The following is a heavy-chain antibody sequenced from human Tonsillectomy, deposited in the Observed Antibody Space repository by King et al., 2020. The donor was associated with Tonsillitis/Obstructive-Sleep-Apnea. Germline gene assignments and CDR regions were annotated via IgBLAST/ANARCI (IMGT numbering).Heavy chain of an antibody. CDR1: GFSLSTSGVG. CDR2: IYWDDDK. CDR3: AHDGLVPGSERFWY. Sequence: TLKESGPTLVKPTQTLTLTCTFSGFSLSTSGVGVGWIRQPPGKALEWLALIYWDDDKRYSPSLKSRLTITKDTSKNQVVLTMTKMDPVDTATYYCAHDGLVPGSERFWYWGQGTLVTVSS. D-gene: IGHD3/OR15-3a*01. J-gene: IGHJ4*02. V-gene: IGHV2-5*02.